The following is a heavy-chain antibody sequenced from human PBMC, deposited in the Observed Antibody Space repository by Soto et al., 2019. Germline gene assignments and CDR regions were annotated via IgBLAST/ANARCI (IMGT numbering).Heavy chain of an antibody. V-gene: IGHV3-7*01. D-gene: IGHD6-19*01. CDR2: IKQDGNEK. CDR1: GFTFSTYW. Sequence: SGGSLRLSCVFSGFTFSTYWMSWVRQVPGKGLEWVASIKQDGNEKYYVDSVKGRFSISRDNAKNTLHLQVDSLRAEDTAVYFCARDGWYSSGYFDYWGQGTEVTVSS. CDR3: ARDGWYSSGYFDY. J-gene: IGHJ4*02.